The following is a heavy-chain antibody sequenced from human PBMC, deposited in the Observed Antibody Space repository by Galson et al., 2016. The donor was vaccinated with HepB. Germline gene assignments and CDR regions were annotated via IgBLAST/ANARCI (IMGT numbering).Heavy chain of an antibody. V-gene: IGHV3-74*01. J-gene: IGHJ4*03. CDR1: GFTFSSYW. CDR2: INSDGSST. Sequence: SLRLSCAASGFTFSSYWMHWVRQAPGKGLVWVSRINSDGSSTSYADSVKGRFTISRANAKNTLYLQMNSLRAEDTGLYYCTKGGRVTATQEYYFDYWGPGTVLTVSS. CDR3: TKGGRVTATQEYYFDY. D-gene: IGHD2-21*02.